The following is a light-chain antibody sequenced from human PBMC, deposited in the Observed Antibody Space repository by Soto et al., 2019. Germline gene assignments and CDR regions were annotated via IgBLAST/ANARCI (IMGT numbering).Light chain of an antibody. Sequence: EIVLTQSQGTLSLSPGERATLSCRASQSISSSLAWYQQKPGQAPRLLIYGASSRATGIPDKFSGSGSGTDFTLTISRLEAEDFVVYSCQQYGSSPPTFGQGTKVEIK. CDR1: QSISSS. V-gene: IGKV3-20*01. CDR3: QQYGSSPPT. CDR2: GAS. J-gene: IGKJ1*01.